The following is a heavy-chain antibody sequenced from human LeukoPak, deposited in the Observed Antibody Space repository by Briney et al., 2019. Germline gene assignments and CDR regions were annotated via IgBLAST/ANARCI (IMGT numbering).Heavy chain of an antibody. CDR3: ARGGLYSSSSFDY. CDR1: GGSISSHY. CDR2: IYYSGST. Sequence: PSETLSLTCTVSGGSISSHYWSWIRQPPGKGLEWIGYIYYSGSTNYNPTLKSRVTISVDTSKNQFSLKLSSVTAADTAVYYCARGGLYSSSSFDYWGQGTLVTVSS. J-gene: IGHJ4*02. D-gene: IGHD6-6*01. V-gene: IGHV4-59*11.